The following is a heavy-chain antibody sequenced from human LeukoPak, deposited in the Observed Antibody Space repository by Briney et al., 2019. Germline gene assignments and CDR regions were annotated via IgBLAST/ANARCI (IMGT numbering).Heavy chain of an antibody. D-gene: IGHD4-11*01. J-gene: IGHJ6*02. Sequence: PGGSLRLSCAASGFTFSSYAMHWVRQAPGKGLEWVAVISYDGRNKYYADSVKGRFTISRDNSKNTLYLQMNSLRAEDTAVYYCAKGDDYRYYYYYGMNVWGQGTTVTVSS. CDR1: GFTFSSYA. V-gene: IGHV3-30*04. CDR2: ISYDGRNK. CDR3: AKGDDYRYYYYYGMNV.